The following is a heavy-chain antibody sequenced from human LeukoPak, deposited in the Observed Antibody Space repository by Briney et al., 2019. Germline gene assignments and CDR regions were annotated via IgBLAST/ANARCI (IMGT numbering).Heavy chain of an antibody. D-gene: IGHD2-21*02. J-gene: IGHJ6*02. CDR2: IYYSGST. Sequence: SETLSPTCTVSGGSVSSGSYYWSWIRQPPGKGLEWIGYIYYSGSTNYNPSLKSRVTISVDTSKNQFSLKLSSVTAADTAVYYCARDVVVTAILGHYYYYGMDVWGQGTTVTVSS. CDR3: ARDVVVTAILGHYYYYGMDV. CDR1: GGSVSSGSYY. V-gene: IGHV4-61*01.